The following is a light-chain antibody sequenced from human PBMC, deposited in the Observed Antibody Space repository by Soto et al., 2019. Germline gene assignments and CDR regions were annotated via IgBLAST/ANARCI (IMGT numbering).Light chain of an antibody. Sequence: GTLSLSPGERATLSCRASQSVSSSHLAWYQQMPGQAPRLLIHGASNRATGIPDRFSGSGSGTDFTLTISRLEPEDFAVYYCQQYNNWRGTVGQGTKVDIK. V-gene: IGKV3-20*01. CDR2: GAS. J-gene: IGKJ1*01. CDR3: QQYNNWRGT. CDR1: QSVSSSH.